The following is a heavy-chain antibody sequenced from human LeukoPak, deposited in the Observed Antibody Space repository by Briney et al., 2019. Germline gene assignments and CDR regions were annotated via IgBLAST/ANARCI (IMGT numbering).Heavy chain of an antibody. Sequence: PSKTLSLTCTVSGGSISSSSYYWGWIRQPPGKGLEWIGYIFHSGRTNYNPSLKSRLTISMDTSKNQFSLKLSSVTAADTAVYYCARDRPMAAIFEVVTEGFDPWGQGTLVTVSS. J-gene: IGHJ5*02. D-gene: IGHD3-3*01. CDR1: GGSISSSSYY. CDR2: IFHSGRT. CDR3: ARDRPMAAIFEVVTEGFDP. V-gene: IGHV4-61*05.